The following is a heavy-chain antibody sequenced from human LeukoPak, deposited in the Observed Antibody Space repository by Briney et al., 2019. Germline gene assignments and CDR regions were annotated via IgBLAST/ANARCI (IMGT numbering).Heavy chain of an antibody. CDR3: ARFSGTYYGYFDY. CDR2: ISSSGGST. D-gene: IGHD1-26*01. V-gene: IGHV3-11*04. CDR1: GFTFSDYY. Sequence: GGSLRLPCAASGFTFSDYYMSWIRQAPGKGLEWVSYISSSGGSTYYADSVKGRFTISRDNAKNSLYLQMNSLRAEDTAVYYCARFSGTYYGYFDYWGQGTLVTVSS. J-gene: IGHJ4*02.